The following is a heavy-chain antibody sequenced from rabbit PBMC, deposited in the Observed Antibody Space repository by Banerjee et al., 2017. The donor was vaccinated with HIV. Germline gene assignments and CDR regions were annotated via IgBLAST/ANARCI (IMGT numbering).Heavy chain of an antibody. D-gene: IGHD1-1*01. J-gene: IGHJ3*01. CDR1: GFTLSSYYY. V-gene: IGHV1S40*01. CDR3: ARDSGSGWYLDRLDL. Sequence: QSLEESGGGLVQPEGSLTLTCTASGFTLSSYYYMCWVRQAPGKGLEWIACIYVGSSGSGSTWYASWAKGRFTISKTSSTTVTLKMTSLTAADTATYFCARDSGSGWYLDRLDLWGQGTLVTVS. CDR2: IYVGSSGSGST.